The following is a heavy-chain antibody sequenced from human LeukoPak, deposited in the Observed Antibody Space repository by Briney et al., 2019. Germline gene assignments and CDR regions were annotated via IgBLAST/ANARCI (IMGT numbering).Heavy chain of an antibody. CDR2: MNPNSGDT. CDR3: ARGLGSYDSSELTWPMISF. Sequence: GASVKVSCKASGYTFTGYYMHWVRQAPGQGLEWMGWMNPNSGDTAYAQKFQDRVTMTRSTSISTAYMELSSLRSEDTAVYYCARGLGSYDSSELTWPMISFWGQGTLVTVSS. CDR1: GYTFTGYY. D-gene: IGHD3-22*01. V-gene: IGHV1-8*02. J-gene: IGHJ4*02.